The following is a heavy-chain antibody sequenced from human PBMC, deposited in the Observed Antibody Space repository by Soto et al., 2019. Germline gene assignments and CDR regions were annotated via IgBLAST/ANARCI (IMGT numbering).Heavy chain of an antibody. CDR3: ARSRNFDYVFY. V-gene: IGHV4-59*01. CDR1: GGSISSFY. CDR2: IYYSGST. D-gene: IGHD3-16*01. J-gene: IGHJ4*02. Sequence: SETLSLTCTVSGGSISSFYWSWIRQPPGKGLEFIGYIYYSGSTTYNPSLKSRVTISVDTSKSQFSLKLTSVTAADTAVYYCARSRNFDYVFYWGQGTLVTVSS.